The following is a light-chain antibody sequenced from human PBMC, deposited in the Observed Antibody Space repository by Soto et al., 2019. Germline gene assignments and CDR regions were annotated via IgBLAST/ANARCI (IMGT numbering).Light chain of an antibody. CDR1: QSVSSSY. Sequence: EIVLTQSPGTLSLSPGERDTLSCRASQSVSSSYLAWYQQKPGQAPRLLIYGASSRPAGIPDRFSGSGSGTDFTLTISRLEPEDFVVYYCQQYGSSPQTFGQGTKVDIK. CDR2: GAS. V-gene: IGKV3-20*01. J-gene: IGKJ2*01. CDR3: QQYGSSPQT.